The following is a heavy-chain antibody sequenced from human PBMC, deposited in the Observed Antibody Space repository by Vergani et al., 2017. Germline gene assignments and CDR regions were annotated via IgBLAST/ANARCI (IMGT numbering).Heavy chain of an antibody. CDR2: IYYSGST. J-gene: IGHJ3*02. D-gene: IGHD2-15*01. CDR1: GGSISSSSYY. Sequence: QLQLQESGPGLVKPSETLSLTCTVSGGSISSSSYYWGWIRQPPGKGMEWIGSIYYSGSTYYNPSLKSRVTISVDTSKNQFSLKLSSVTAADTAVYYCATLHLRRDAFDIWGQGTMVTVSS. V-gene: IGHV4-39*01. CDR3: ATLHLRRDAFDI.